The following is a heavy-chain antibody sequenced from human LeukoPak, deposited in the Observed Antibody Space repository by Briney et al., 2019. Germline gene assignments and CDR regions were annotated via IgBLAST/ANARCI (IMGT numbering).Heavy chain of an antibody. Sequence: GGSLRLSCVASDSTFSSHWMSWVRQAPGKGPEWVANIKQDGSEKHFVDSVKGRFTISRDNAKNSLFLQMNSLRVEDTAVYYCAKYVCGYSFDYWGQGTLVTVSS. V-gene: IGHV3-7*03. D-gene: IGHD2-21*01. CDR2: IKQDGSEK. CDR3: AKYVCGYSFDY. CDR1: DSTFSSHW. J-gene: IGHJ4*02.